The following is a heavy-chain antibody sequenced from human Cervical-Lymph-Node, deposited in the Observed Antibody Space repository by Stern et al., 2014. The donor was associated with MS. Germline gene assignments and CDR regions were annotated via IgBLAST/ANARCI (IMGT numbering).Heavy chain of an antibody. Sequence: QITLKESGPGLVKPTETLTLTCTVSGFSLSNARMGVSWIRQPPGKALEWLAHIFSNDEKSYSTSLKSRLTISKDTSKSQVVLTMTNMDPVDTATYYCARTADYGDYEEFDYWGQGTLVTVSS. V-gene: IGHV2-26*01. CDR1: GFSLSNARMG. J-gene: IGHJ4*02. CDR2: IFSNDEK. D-gene: IGHD4-17*01. CDR3: ARTADYGDYEEFDY.